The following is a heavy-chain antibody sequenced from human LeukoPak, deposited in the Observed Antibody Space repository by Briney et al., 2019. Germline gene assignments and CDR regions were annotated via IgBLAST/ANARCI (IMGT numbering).Heavy chain of an antibody. J-gene: IGHJ4*02. CDR2: IYSSGST. V-gene: IGHV4-59*08. CDR1: GGSISSYY. Sequence: SETLSLTCTVSGGSISSYYWSWIRQPPGKGLEWIGYIYSSGSTDYNPSLKSRVTISVDTSKTHFSLRLNSVTAADTAVYYCARGYYGGNFEYWGQGTLVTVSS. D-gene: IGHD4-23*01. CDR3: ARGYYGGNFEY.